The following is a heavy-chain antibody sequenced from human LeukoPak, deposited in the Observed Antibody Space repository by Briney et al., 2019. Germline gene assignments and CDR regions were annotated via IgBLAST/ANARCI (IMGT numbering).Heavy chain of an antibody. D-gene: IGHD5-24*01. CDR2: IYYSGST. J-gene: IGHJ4*02. Sequence: SETLSLTCTVSGGSISSSSYYWGWIRQPPGKGLAWIGSIYYSGSTYYNPSLKSRVTISVDTSKNQFSLRLTSVTAADTAVYYCARHYLVGMATLFWFDYWGQGALVTVSS. V-gene: IGHV4-39*01. CDR3: ARHYLVGMATLFWFDY. CDR1: GGSISSSSYY.